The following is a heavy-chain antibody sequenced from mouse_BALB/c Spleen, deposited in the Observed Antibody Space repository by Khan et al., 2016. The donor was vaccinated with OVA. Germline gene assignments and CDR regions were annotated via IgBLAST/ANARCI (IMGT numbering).Heavy chain of an antibody. Sequence: VQLQQSGPELMKPGASVKISCTASGYSFTNYYIHWVKQSHGQSLEWIGYIYPLNGGTNYNQKFKGTATLTVDKSSSTAYMHLSSLTSEDSAVYYCTRLGATGWFAYWGQGTLVTVSA. J-gene: IGHJ3*01. D-gene: IGHD3-1*01. CDR2: IYPLNGGT. CDR1: GYSFTNYY. CDR3: TRLGATGWFAY. V-gene: IGHV1S135*01.